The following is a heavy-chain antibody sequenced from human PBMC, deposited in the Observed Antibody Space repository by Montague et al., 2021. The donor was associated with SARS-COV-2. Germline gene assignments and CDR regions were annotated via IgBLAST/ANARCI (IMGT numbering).Heavy chain of an antibody. CDR3: ARTSQYCDTTSCYLPNAMDV. CDR1: GGSLSTYY. D-gene: IGHD2-2*01. J-gene: IGHJ6*02. CDR2: IWHGGST. V-gene: IGHV4-59*08. Sequence: SETLSLTCSVSGGSLSTYYWSWVRQPPGKGLEWIGNIWHGGSTYYNPSLKSRVTISVDTSKNQFSLKLTSVTAADTAVYYCARTSQYCDTTSCYLPNAMDVWGQGTTVTVSS.